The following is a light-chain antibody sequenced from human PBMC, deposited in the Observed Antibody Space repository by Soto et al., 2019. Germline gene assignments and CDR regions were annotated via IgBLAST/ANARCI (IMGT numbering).Light chain of an antibody. V-gene: IGKV3-20*01. CDR3: QQYGSSPYT. Sequence: EIVLTQSPGTLSLSPGERATLSCRASQSVSSSYLAWYQQKPGQAPRLLMYGASSRATGIPDRFSGGGSATDFTLTISRLEPEDFAVHYCQQYGSSPYTFGQGTKLEIK. CDR2: GAS. J-gene: IGKJ2*01. CDR1: QSVSSSY.